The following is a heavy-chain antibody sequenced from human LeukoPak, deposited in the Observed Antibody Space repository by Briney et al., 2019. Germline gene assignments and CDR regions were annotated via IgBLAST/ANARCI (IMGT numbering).Heavy chain of an antibody. J-gene: IGHJ6*03. CDR3: ARVSGRVNYYYYYMDV. Sequence: SETLSLTCTVSGGSISSHYWTWIRQPPGKGLEWIGYIHYSGSTNYNPSLKSRVTISVDTSKNQFSLKLSSVTAADTAVYYCARVSGRVNYYYYYMDVWGKGTTVTVSS. CDR2: IHYSGST. CDR1: GGSISSHY. D-gene: IGHD3-10*01. V-gene: IGHV4-59*11.